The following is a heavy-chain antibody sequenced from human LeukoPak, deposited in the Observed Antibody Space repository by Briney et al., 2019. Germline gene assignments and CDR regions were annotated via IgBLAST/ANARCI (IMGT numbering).Heavy chain of an antibody. J-gene: IGHJ5*02. D-gene: IGHD2-21*02. CDR1: GYSISSGDY. CDR3: ARNTTEVVTAKWFDP. CDR2: IYHSGST. V-gene: IGHV4-38-2*01. Sequence: SETLSLTCAVSGYSISSGDYWGWIRQRPGRGLEWSGSIYHSGSTHYNPSLKSRVTISVDTSKNQFSLKLSSVTAADTAVYYCARNTTEVVTAKWFDPWGQGTLVTVSS.